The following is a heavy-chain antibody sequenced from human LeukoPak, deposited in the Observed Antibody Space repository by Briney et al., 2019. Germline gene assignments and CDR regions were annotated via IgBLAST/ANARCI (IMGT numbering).Heavy chain of an antibody. J-gene: IGHJ5*02. Sequence: PGGSLRLSCAASGFTFSSYSMNWVRQAPGKGLEWVSSISSSSSYIYYADSVKGRFTISRDNAKNSLYLQMNSLRAEDTAVYYCARGSPQEQWLVTWGQGTLVTVSS. CDR3: ARGSPQEQWLVT. CDR1: GFTFSSYS. D-gene: IGHD6-19*01. CDR2: ISSSSSYI. V-gene: IGHV3-21*01.